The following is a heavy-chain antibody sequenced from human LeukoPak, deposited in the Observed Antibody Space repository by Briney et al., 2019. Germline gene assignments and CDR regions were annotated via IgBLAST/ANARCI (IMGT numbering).Heavy chain of an antibody. CDR3: ATDRATQYFDY. V-gene: IGHV3-48*01. CDR2: ITNSGNSK. CDR1: EFTFSSYS. J-gene: IGHJ4*02. D-gene: IGHD2-15*01. Sequence: GGSLRLSCAASEFTFSSYSMNWVRQAPGKGPEWVSYITNSGNSKSYADSVKGRFTISRDNSRNTPFLQMNSLRAEDTAVYYCATDRATQYFDYWGQGTLVSVSS.